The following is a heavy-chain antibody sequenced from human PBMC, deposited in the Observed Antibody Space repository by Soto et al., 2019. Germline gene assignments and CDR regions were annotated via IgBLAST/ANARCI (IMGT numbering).Heavy chain of an antibody. CDR3: TRLERDYYYGMDV. J-gene: IGHJ6*02. CDR2: TKSKTDGGTT. V-gene: IGHV3-15*01. CDR1: GFTFSNAW. Sequence: GGSLRLSCAASGFTFSNAWMSWVRQAPGKGLEWVGRTKSKTDGGTTDYAAPVKGRFTISRDDSKNTLYLQMNSLKTEDTAVYYCTRLERDYYYGMDVWGQGTTVTVSS.